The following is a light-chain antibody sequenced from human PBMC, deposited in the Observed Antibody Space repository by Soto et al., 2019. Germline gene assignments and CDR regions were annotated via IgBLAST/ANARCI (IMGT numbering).Light chain of an antibody. J-gene: IGKJ1*01. CDR1: QSISSW. CDR3: QQYNSYWT. Sequence: IQMTQSPSTRSSSLGDRVTITCRASQSISSWLAWYQQKPGKAPKLLIYKASSLESGVPSRFSGSGSGTEFTLTISSMKPDYFATYYCQQYNSYWTFGQGTKVDIK. CDR2: KAS. V-gene: IGKV1-5*03.